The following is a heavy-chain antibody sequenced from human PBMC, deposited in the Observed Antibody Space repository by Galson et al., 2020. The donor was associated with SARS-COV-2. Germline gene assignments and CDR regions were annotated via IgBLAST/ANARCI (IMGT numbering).Heavy chain of an antibody. V-gene: IGHV4-38-2*02. CDR2: IYHTGNT. D-gene: IGHD3-22*01. CDR1: GYSISSGYC. J-gene: IGHJ4*02. Sequence: ASETLSLTCTVSGYSISSGYCWGWLRQPPGKGLEWIGSIYHTGNTYCSPSLKSRVTISVDTSKNQFSLKLNSVTAADTAVYYCARATLNYYDSSVYFDYWGQGTLVTVSS. CDR3: ARATLNYYDSSVYFDY.